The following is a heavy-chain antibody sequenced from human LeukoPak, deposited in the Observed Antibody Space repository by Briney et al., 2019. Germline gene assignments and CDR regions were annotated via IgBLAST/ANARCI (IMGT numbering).Heavy chain of an antibody. D-gene: IGHD6-13*01. CDR1: GFTFSDYY. CDR3: ARAPYSSTWYYFDY. CDR2: ISSSGSLI. V-gene: IGHV3-11*01. J-gene: IGHJ4*02. Sequence: GGSLRLSCAASGFTFSDYYMSWIRQAPGKGLEWVSYISSSGSLISYADSVKGRFTISRDNTNNSLFLQMNSLRAEATAVYYCARAPYSSTWYYFDYWGQGTLVTVSS.